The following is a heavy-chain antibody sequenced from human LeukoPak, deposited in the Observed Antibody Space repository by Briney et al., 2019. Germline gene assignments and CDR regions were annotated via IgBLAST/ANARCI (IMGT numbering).Heavy chain of an antibody. V-gene: IGHV3-30*02. D-gene: IGHD6-6*01. CDR3: AKEFDQYSSSSGPLYYYYYMDV. CDR2: IRYDGSNK. J-gene: IGHJ6*03. CDR1: GFTFSSYG. Sequence: GGSLRLSCAASGFTFSSYGMHWVRQAPGKGLEWVAFIRYDGSNKYYADSVKGRFTISRDNSKNTLYLQTNSLRAEDTAVYYCAKEFDQYSSSSGPLYYYYYMDVWGKGTTVTVSS.